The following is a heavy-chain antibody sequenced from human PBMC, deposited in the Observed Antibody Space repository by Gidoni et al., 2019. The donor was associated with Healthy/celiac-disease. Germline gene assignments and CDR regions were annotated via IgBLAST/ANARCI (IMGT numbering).Heavy chain of an antibody. CDR2: IYTSGST. Sequence: QVQLQESGPGLVKPSQTLSLTCTVSGGSISSGSYYWSWIRQPAGKGLEWIGRIYTSGSTNYNPSLKSRVTISVDTSKNQFSLKLSSVTAADTAVYYCARASTYYYDSSGYGDAFDIWGQGTMVTVSS. CDR3: ARASTYYYDSSGYGDAFDI. J-gene: IGHJ3*02. D-gene: IGHD3-22*01. V-gene: IGHV4-61*02. CDR1: GGSISSGSYY.